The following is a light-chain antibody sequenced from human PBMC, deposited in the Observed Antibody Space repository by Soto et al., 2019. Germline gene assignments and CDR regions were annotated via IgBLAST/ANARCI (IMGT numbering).Light chain of an antibody. CDR3: LQYNNWVPT. Sequence: EIVMTQSPSTLSVSPGERATLSCRASQSVRSNLAWYQQKPGQAPRLLIYGASTRATGVPARFSGSGSGTEFTLTISILQSEDFAVYYCLQYNNWVPTFGQGTKVDIK. CDR2: GAS. CDR1: QSVRSN. J-gene: IGKJ1*01. V-gene: IGKV3-15*01.